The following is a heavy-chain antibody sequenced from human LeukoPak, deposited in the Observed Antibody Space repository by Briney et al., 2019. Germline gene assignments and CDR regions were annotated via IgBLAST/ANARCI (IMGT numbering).Heavy chain of an antibody. CDR2: IYPGDSDT. V-gene: IGHV5-51*01. Sequence: GASLQISCKGSGYIFTSYWIGWVRPLPGKGLEWMGIIYPGDSDTRDSPSFQGQVTISADKSISTAYLQWSSLKASDTAMYYCARRPLVYGSGSYSWFDHRGQGTLVTVSS. CDR1: GYIFTSYW. J-gene: IGHJ5*02. D-gene: IGHD3-10*01. CDR3: ARRPLVYGSGSYSWFDH.